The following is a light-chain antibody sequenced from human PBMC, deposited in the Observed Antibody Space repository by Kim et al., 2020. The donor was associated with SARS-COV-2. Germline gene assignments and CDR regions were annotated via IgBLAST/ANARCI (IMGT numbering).Light chain of an antibody. J-gene: IGLJ2*01. V-gene: IGLV6-57*04. Sequence: NFMLTQPHSVSESPGKTVTISCTRSSGSIASNYVQWYQQRPGSAPTTVIYEDNQRPSGVPDRFSGSIDSSSNSASLTISGLKTEDEADYYCQSYDSSDHVVFGGGTQRTVL. CDR2: EDN. CDR1: SGSIASNY. CDR3: QSYDSSDHVV.